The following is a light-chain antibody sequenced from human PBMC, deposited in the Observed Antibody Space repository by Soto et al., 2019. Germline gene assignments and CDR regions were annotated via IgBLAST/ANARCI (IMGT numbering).Light chain of an antibody. V-gene: IGLV2-14*01. CDR3: SSYTSSSTLDYV. Sequence: LTQPASVSGSPGQSITISCTGTSSDVGGYNYVSWYQQHPGKAPKLMIYEVSNRPSGVSNRFSGSKSGNTASLTISGLQAEDEADYYCSSYTSSSTLDYVFGTGTKVTVL. CDR1: SSDVGGYNY. J-gene: IGLJ1*01. CDR2: EVS.